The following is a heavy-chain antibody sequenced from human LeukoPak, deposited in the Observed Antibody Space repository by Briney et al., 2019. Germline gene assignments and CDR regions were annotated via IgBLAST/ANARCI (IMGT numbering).Heavy chain of an antibody. CDR1: GFTFSSYG. V-gene: IGHV3-30*02. CDR3: AKDHFSGSYWGAAFDI. D-gene: IGHD1-26*01. Sequence: PGGSLRLSCAASGFTFSSYGMHWVRQAPGKGLEWVAFIRYDGSNKYYADSVKGRFTISRDNSKNTLYLQMNSLRAEDTAVYYCAKDHFSGSYWGAAFDIWGRGTMVTVSS. CDR2: IRYDGSNK. J-gene: IGHJ3*02.